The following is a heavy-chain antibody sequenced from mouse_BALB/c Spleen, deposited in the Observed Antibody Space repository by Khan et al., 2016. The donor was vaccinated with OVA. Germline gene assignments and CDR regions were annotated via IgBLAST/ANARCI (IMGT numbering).Heavy chain of an antibody. Sequence: VQLKQSGPGLVKPSQSLSLTCTVTGYSITSDYAWNWLRQFPGNKLEWMCYISYSGSTSYTPSLKSRISITRDTSKNPFFLQLNSVTTEDTAKYTCARDGSRYNYAMDYWGKGTAVTVSS. V-gene: IGHV3-2*02. CDR3: ARDGSRYNYAMDY. J-gene: IGHJ4*01. CDR2: ISYSGST. CDR1: GYSITSDYA. D-gene: IGHD2-3*01.